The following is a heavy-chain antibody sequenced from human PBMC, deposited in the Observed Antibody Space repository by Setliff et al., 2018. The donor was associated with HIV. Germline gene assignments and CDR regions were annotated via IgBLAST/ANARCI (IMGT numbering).Heavy chain of an antibody. CDR1: GFSLGNAW. J-gene: IGHJ4*02. CDR2: IKNKGDGETT. V-gene: IGHV3-15*01. CDR3: VTDSKYDSSGYHYY. D-gene: IGHD3-22*01. Sequence: GGSLRLSCAVSGFSLGNAWMSWVRQAPGKGLEWVGRIKNKGDGETTDYAAPVKGRFTISRDNSKNTLFLQMNSLKAEDTAMYHCVTDSKYDSSGYHYYWGQGTLVTVSS.